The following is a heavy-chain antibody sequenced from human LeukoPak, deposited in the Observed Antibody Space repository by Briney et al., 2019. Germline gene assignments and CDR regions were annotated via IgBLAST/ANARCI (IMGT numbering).Heavy chain of an antibody. J-gene: IGHJ4*02. CDR1: GGSISSGSYY. D-gene: IGHD6-13*01. V-gene: IGHV4-61*01. CDR3: ARGDSSSWRLFDY. Sequence: SETLSLTCTVSGGSISSGSYYWSWIRQPPGKGLEWIGYIYYSGSTNYNPSLKSRVTISVDTSKNQFSLKLSSVTAADTAVYYCARGDSSSWRLFDYWGQGTLVTVSS. CDR2: IYYSGST.